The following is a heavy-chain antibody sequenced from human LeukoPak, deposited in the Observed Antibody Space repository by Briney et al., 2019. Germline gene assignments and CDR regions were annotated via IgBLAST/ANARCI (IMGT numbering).Heavy chain of an antibody. CDR1: SYSITSSYSSTSSYY. CDR2: INHSGIT. J-gene: IGHJ4*02. D-gene: IGHD2-2*01. V-gene: IGHV4-38-2*02. Sequence: SETQSLTCDVSSYSITSSYSSTSSYYWGWIRQPPGKGLEWIGSINHSGITFYNPSLKSRVTISVDTSKNQFSLKLTSVTAADTAFYYCARDVPSGHFDYWGQGALVTVSS. CDR3: ARDVPSGHFDY.